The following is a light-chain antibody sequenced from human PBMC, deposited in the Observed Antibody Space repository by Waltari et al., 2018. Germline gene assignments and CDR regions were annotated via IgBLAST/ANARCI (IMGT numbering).Light chain of an antibody. J-gene: IGKJ2*01. CDR3: QQYDSHPYT. CDR2: DSA. Sequence: DIHMTQSPSTLSASVGDSVTIPCRASQRISNWVAWYQHKSGEAPVLLISDSASSEPGVPSRFSGRGSGTEFSLTVSGLQPDDFATYYCQQYDSHPYTFGQGTRLEIK. V-gene: IGKV1-5*03. CDR1: QRISNW.